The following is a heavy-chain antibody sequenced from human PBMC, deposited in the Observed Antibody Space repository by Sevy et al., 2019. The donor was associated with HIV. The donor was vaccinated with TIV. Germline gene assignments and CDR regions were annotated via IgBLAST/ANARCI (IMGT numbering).Heavy chain of an antibody. D-gene: IGHD1-26*01. CDR2: VSHSGFT. J-gene: IGHJ4*02. CDR3: ARDSGAYIPLFGS. CDR1: GGSMSCFY. V-gene: IGHV4-59*01. Sequence: SETLSLICTFSGGSMSCFYWNWIRQSPGKGLERIGYVSHSGFTNYNPSLESRVTISVDTSKSQFSLKLKSVTAADTAVYYCARDSGAYIPLFGSWGLGTLVTVSS.